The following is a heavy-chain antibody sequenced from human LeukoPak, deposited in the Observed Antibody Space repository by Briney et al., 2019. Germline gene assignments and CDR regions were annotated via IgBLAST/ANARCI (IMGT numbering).Heavy chain of an antibody. CDR3: ASHYCSSTSCYFSG. CDR1: GGSFSGYY. Sequence: PSETLSLTCAVYGGSFSGYYWSWIRQPPGKGLEWIGEINHSGSTNYNPSLKSRVTISVDTSKNQSSLKLSSVTAADTAVYYCASHYCSSTSCYFSGWGQGTLVTVSS. V-gene: IGHV4-34*01. D-gene: IGHD2-2*01. CDR2: INHSGST. J-gene: IGHJ4*02.